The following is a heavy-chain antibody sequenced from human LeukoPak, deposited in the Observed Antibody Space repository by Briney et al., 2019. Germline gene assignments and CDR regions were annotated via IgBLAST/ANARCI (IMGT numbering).Heavy chain of an antibody. V-gene: IGHV3-23*01. D-gene: IGHD1-26*01. CDR1: GFTFSSYT. CDR3: AKDRTYSGSY. J-gene: IGHJ4*02. CDR2: ISGSGGST. Sequence: GGSLRLSCAVSGFTFSSYTMSWVRQAPGKGLEWVSAISGSGGSTYYADSVKGRFTISRDNSKNTLYLQMNSLRAEDTAVYYCAKDRTYSGSYWGQGTLVTVSS.